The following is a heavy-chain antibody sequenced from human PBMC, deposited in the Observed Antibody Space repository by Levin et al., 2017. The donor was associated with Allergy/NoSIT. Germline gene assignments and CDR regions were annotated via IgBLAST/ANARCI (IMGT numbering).Heavy chain of an antibody. Sequence: SCAASGFTFSSYWMHWVRQAPGKGLVWVSRINSDGSSTSYADSVKGRFTISRDNAKNTLYLQMNSLRAEDTAVYYCARDQGGMVRGVHDYWGQGTLVTVSS. D-gene: IGHD3-10*01. CDR3: ARDQGGMVRGVHDY. CDR1: GFTFSSYW. CDR2: INSDGSST. J-gene: IGHJ4*02. V-gene: IGHV3-74*01.